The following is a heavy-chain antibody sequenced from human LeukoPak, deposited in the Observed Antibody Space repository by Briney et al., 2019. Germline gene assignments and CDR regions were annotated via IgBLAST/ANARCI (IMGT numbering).Heavy chain of an antibody. D-gene: IGHD3-10*01. V-gene: IGHV4-4*07. CDR2: IYSRGST. Sequence: SETLSLTCTVSGGSIRNDNWSWIRQAAGKELEWIGRIYSRGSTNYNPSLKSRVTISLDKSKKQFSLNLNSVTAADTAVYYCARGGTYGSGRNQHTTLDYWGQGILVTVSS. J-gene: IGHJ4*02. CDR1: GGSIRNDN. CDR3: ARGGTYGSGRNQHTTLDY.